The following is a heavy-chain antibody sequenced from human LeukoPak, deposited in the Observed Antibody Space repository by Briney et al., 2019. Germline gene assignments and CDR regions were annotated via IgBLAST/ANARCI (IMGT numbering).Heavy chain of an antibody. Sequence: QPGGSLRLSCAASGFTFSSYWMSWVRQAPGKGLEWVSYTSSSSSTIYYADSVKGRFTISRDNAKNSLYLQMNSLRAEDTAVYYCAREYDLPRAGFDYWGQGTLVTVSS. D-gene: IGHD1-1*01. CDR1: GFTFSSYW. CDR3: AREYDLPRAGFDY. J-gene: IGHJ4*02. CDR2: TSSSSSTI. V-gene: IGHV3-48*04.